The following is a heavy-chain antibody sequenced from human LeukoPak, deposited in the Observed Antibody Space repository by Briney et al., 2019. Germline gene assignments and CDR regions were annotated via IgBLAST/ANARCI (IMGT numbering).Heavy chain of an antibody. Sequence: SETLSLTCTVSGGSISSGGYYWSWIRQPPGKGLEWIGYIYYSGRTNYNPSLKSRVTISVDTSKNQFSLRLSSVTAADTAVYYCASGTILGAFDIWGQGTMVTVSS. CDR1: GGSISSGGYY. J-gene: IGHJ3*02. V-gene: IGHV4-61*08. CDR3: ASGTILGAFDI. CDR2: IYYSGRT. D-gene: IGHD1/OR15-1a*01.